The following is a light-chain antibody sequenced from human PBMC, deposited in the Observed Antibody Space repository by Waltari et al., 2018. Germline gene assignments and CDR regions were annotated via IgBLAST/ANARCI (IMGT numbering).Light chain of an antibody. J-gene: IGKJ2*03. V-gene: IGKV1-39*01. CDR1: ENVNNS. CDR2: KAS. CDR3: QHGYGTPYS. Sequence: DIQMTQSPSSLSASVGDRVTITCRASENVNNSINWYQQKTGKAPKLLIYKASTLQSGVPSRFSGSGAGADYTFTISSLQSEDVATYYCQHGYGTPYSFGQGTKVEIK.